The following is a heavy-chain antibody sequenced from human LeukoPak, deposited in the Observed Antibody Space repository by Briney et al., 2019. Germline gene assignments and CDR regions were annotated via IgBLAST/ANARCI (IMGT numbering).Heavy chain of an antibody. J-gene: IGHJ4*02. V-gene: IGHV3-7*01. CDR1: GFSFSDYW. D-gene: IGHD6-13*01. CDR3: AAETAAAGYYFDY. Sequence: GGSLRLSCAASGFSFSDYWMSWVRQAPGKGLEWVANMNQDGSGEYYVDSVKGRFTISRDNSKNTLYPQMNSLRAEDTAVYYCAAETAAAGYYFDYWGQGTLVTVSS. CDR2: MNQDGSGE.